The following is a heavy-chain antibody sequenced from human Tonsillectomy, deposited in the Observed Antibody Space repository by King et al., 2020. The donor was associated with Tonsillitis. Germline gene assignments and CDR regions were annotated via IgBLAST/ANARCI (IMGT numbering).Heavy chain of an antibody. J-gene: IGHJ4*02. Sequence: QLVQSGGGLVQPGRSLRLSCTASGFTFGDYAMSWFRQAPRKGLEWVGFIRGKGYGGTPEYAASVKGRFTISRDDSTSIAYLQMTSLKTEDTAVYYCARYGIPNGGSHDYWGQGTLVTVSS. CDR2: IRGKGYGGTP. CDR3: ARYGIPNGGSHDY. CDR1: GFTFGDYA. D-gene: IGHD7-27*01. V-gene: IGHV3-49*03.